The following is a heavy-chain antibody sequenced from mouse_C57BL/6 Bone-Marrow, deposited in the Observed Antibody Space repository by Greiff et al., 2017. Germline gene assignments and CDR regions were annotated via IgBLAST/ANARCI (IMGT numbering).Heavy chain of an antibody. CDR2: IDPSDSYT. CDR1: GYTFTSYW. V-gene: IGHV1-69*01. D-gene: IGHD4-1*01. J-gene: IGHJ2*01. Sequence: QVQLKQPGAELVMPGASVKLSCKASGYTFTSYWMHWVKQRPGQGLEWIGEIDPSDSYTNYNQKFKGKSTLTVDKSSSTASMQLSSLTSAVSAVYYCSLTGTDYWGQGTTLTVSS. CDR3: SLTGTDY.